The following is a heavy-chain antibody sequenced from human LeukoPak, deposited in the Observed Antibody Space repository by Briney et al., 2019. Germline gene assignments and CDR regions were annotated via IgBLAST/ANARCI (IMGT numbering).Heavy chain of an antibody. Sequence: PSETLSLTCTVSGGSISSYYWSWIRQPPGKGLEWIGYIYYSGSTNYSPSLKSRVTISVDTSKNQFSLKLSSVTAADTAVYYCARDRYYYGSGSYSWFDPWGQGTLVTVSS. CDR3: ARDRYYYGSGSYSWFDP. CDR1: GGSISSYY. J-gene: IGHJ5*02. CDR2: IYYSGST. V-gene: IGHV4-59*01. D-gene: IGHD3-10*01.